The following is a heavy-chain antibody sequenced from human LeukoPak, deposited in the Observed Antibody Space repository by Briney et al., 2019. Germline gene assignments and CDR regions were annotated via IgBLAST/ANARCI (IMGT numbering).Heavy chain of an antibody. J-gene: IGHJ5*01. CDR1: GFTFSKAW. CDR3: ITLIGSWFDP. Sequence: GGSLRLSCAASGFTFSKAWMSWVRQTPGEGLVGVGRIKSKSDGGTTDYAAPVKGRFTISRDDSKNTLFLQMNSLKTEDTGVYFCITLIGSWFDPWGQGTLVTVSS. CDR2: IKSKSDGGTT. V-gene: IGHV3-15*01.